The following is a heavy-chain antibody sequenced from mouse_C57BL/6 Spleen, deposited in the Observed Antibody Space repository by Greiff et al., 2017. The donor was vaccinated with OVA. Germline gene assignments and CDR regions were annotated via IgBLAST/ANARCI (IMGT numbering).Heavy chain of an antibody. Sequence: QVQLKESGPGLVAPSQSLSITCTVSGFSLTSYAISWVRQPPGKGLEWLGVIWTGGGTNYNSALKSRLSISKDNSKSQVFLKMNRLQTEDTTRNCWARNGDITTIVAPYYAMDYWGKGTSVTVSS. CDR3: ARNGDITTIVAPYYAMDY. CDR2: IWTGGGT. V-gene: IGHV2-9-1*01. D-gene: IGHD1-1*01. J-gene: IGHJ4*01. CDR1: GFSLTSYA.